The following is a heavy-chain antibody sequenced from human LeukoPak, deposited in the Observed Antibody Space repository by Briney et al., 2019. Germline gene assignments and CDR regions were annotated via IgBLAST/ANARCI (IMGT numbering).Heavy chain of an antibody. V-gene: IGHV1-2*02. CDR3: ARGDDSSSFYYYYYMDV. Sequence: ASVKVSCKASGYTFTGYYMHWVRQAPGQGLEWMGWINPNSGGTNYAQKFQGRVTMTRDTSISTAYMELSRLRSDDTAVYYCARGDDSSSFYYYYYMDVWGKGTTVTVSS. D-gene: IGHD6-6*01. J-gene: IGHJ6*03. CDR2: INPNSGGT. CDR1: GYTFTGYY.